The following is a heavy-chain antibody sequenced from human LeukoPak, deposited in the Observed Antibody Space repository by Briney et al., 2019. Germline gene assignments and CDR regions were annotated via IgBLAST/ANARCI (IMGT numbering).Heavy chain of an antibody. V-gene: IGHV4-34*01. CDR1: GGSFSGYC. CDR2: INHSGGT. CDR3: ASQVSLRYFDWLPDY. J-gene: IGHJ4*02. Sequence: SETLSLTCAVYGGSFSGYCWSWVRQPPGKGLEWIGEINHSGGTNYNPSLKSRVTISVDTSKNQFSLKLSSVTAADTAVYYCASQVSLRYFDWLPDYWGQGTLVTVSS. D-gene: IGHD3-9*01.